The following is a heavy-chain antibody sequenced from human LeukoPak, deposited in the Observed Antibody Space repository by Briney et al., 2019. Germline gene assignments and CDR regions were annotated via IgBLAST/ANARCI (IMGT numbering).Heavy chain of an antibody. Sequence: GGSLRLSCAASGFTVSSNYMSWVRQAPGKGLEWVSVIYSGGSTYYADSVKGRFTISRDNSKNTLYLQMNSLRAEDTAVYYCARDFFSSGYYHRDYCYGMDVWGQGTTVTVSS. CDR1: GFTVSSNY. J-gene: IGHJ6*02. CDR3: ARDFFSSGYYHRDYCYGMDV. D-gene: IGHD3-22*01. CDR2: IYSGGST. V-gene: IGHV3-66*01.